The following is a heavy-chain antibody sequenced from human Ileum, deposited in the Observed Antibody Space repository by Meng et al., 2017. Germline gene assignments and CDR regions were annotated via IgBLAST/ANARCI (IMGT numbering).Heavy chain of an antibody. CDR3: GRVRASFYFDF. CDR1: GFTFSNYA. J-gene: IGHJ4*01. D-gene: IGHD6-6*01. Sequence: QVQFGQSGAEVKKPGASVRNSCKASGFTFSNYAIYWVRQAPGQSLEWLGWIHACSGDTKFSQTFQGRLTFDGNTSAGTVYMELSSLTSGDRAVYYCGRVRASFYFDFLGQGTLVTVSS. CDR2: IHACSGDT. V-gene: IGHV1-3*01.